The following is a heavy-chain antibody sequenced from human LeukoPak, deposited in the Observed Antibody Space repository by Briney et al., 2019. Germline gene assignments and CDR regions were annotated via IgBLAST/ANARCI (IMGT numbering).Heavy chain of an antibody. V-gene: IGHV3-23*01. CDR3: AKDRHTRYYYDSSGYSRGFDY. Sequence: GGSLRLSCAASGFTFSSYAMSWVRQAPGKGLEWVSAISGSGGSTYYADSVKGRFTISRDNSKNTLCLQMNSLRAEDTAVYYCAKDRHTRYYYDSSGYSRGFDYWGQGTLVTVSS. CDR1: GFTFSSYA. D-gene: IGHD3-22*01. CDR2: ISGSGGST. J-gene: IGHJ4*02.